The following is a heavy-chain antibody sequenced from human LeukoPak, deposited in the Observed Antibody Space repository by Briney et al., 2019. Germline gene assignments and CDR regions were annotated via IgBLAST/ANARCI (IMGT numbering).Heavy chain of an antibody. V-gene: IGHV3-30*04. Sequence: PGGSLRLSCAASGFTFSSYAMHWVRQAPGKGLEWVAVISYDGSNKYYADSVKGRFTISRDNSKNTLYLQMNSLRAEDTAVYYCAKRGELLYYWGQGTLVTVSS. CDR2: ISYDGSNK. CDR1: GFTFSSYA. D-gene: IGHD1-26*01. CDR3: AKRGELLYY. J-gene: IGHJ4*02.